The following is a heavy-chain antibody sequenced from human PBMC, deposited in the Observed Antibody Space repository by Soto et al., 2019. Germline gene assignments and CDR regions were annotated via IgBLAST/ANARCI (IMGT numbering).Heavy chain of an antibody. CDR2: ISYDGSNK. CDR3: AKGPLAVRQVADLDF. V-gene: IGHV3-30*18. Sequence: QVQLVESGGGVVQPGRSLRLSCAASGFTFSSYAMHWVRQAPGKGLEWVAVISYDGSNKYYGESVKGRFTISRENSKSTVYLQMNSLRAEDTAIYYCAKGPLAVRQVADLDFWGQGTLVTVSS. J-gene: IGHJ4*02. D-gene: IGHD6-19*01. CDR1: GFTFSSYA.